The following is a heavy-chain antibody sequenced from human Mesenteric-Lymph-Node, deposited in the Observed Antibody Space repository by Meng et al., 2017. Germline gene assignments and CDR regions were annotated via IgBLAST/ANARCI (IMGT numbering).Heavy chain of an antibody. D-gene: IGHD3-10*01. J-gene: IGHJ4*02. CDR1: GYTFTSYY. Sequence: GQPWQPGAEVKKPGASVKVSCKASGYTFTSYYIHWVRQATGQGLEWMGWMNPNSGNTGYAQKFQGRVTMTRNTSISTAYMELSSLRSEDTAVYYCARAGEYYYGSGDDYWGQGTLVAVSS. V-gene: IGHV1-8*01. CDR2: MNPNSGNT. CDR3: ARAGEYYYGSGDDY.